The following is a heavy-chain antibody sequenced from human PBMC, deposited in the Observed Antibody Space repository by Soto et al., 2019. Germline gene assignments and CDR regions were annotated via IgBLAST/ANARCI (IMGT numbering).Heavy chain of an antibody. CDR1: GFTFSRYW. CDR3: ANHRGFLVTQYFFDY. D-gene: IGHD2-21*02. Sequence: PGGSLSLSCVASGFTFSRYWMHWVRQAPGKGLEWVSSISNSGGSTYYADSVQGRFTISRDNSKNKLSLQMNSLRAEDTAIYYCANHRGFLVTQYFFDYWGQGTLVTVAS. V-gene: IGHV3-23*01. J-gene: IGHJ4*02. CDR2: ISNSGGST.